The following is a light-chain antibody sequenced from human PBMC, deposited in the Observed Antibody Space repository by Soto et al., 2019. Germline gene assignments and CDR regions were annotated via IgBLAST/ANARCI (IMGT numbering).Light chain of an antibody. Sequence: EIVMTQSPATLSVSPGERATLSCSASKTISSDLAWYQHKPGQTPKLVIFGASNRAAVIPARFSGSGSGTDFTLAISSLQSEDFAVYYCHHYHNFPTYTLGQGTKLEIK. CDR3: HHYHNFPTYT. V-gene: IGKV3D-15*01. J-gene: IGKJ2*01. CDR2: GAS. CDR1: KTISSD.